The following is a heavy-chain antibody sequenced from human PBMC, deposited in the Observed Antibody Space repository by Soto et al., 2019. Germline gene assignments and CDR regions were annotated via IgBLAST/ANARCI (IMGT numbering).Heavy chain of an antibody. CDR2: IIPIVDIP. Sequence: QVQLVQSGAEVKKPGSSVKVSCKASGGTFSRYTFTWVRQAPGQGLEWMGRIIPIVDIPNYAQKFQGRVTISGVNSTTTAFMGLSRLTSDDTAVYYCASHFTGVLVLGTSPPGGDNFGWDVWGQGTTVSVS. V-gene: IGHV1-69*02. D-gene: IGHD2-8*02. J-gene: IGHJ6*02. CDR3: ASHFTGVLVLGTSPPGGDNFGWDV. CDR1: GGTFSRYT.